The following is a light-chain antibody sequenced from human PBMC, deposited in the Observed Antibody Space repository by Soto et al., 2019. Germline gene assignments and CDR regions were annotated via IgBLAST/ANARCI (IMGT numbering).Light chain of an antibody. Sequence: LTQPPSVSGAPGQRVTISCTGSSSNIGAGYDVHRYRQLPGTAPKLLIYGNSNRPSGVPDRFSGSKSGTSASLAITGLQAEDEADYYCQSYDSSLSGRWVFGGGTQL. CDR1: SSNIGAGYD. CDR2: GNS. CDR3: QSYDSSLSGRWV. J-gene: IGLJ3*02. V-gene: IGLV1-40*01.